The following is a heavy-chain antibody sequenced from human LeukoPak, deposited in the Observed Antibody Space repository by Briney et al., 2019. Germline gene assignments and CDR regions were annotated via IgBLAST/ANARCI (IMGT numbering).Heavy chain of an antibody. Sequence: GGSLRLSCAASGFTVSSNYMSWVRQAPGKGLEWVSVIYSGGSTYYADSVKGRFTISRDNSKNTLYLQMNSLRAEDTAVYYCARGQSGSYSNAFDIWGQGTMVTVSS. CDR3: ARGQSGSYSNAFDI. D-gene: IGHD1-26*01. J-gene: IGHJ3*02. V-gene: IGHV3-53*01. CDR1: GFTVSSNY. CDR2: IYSGGST.